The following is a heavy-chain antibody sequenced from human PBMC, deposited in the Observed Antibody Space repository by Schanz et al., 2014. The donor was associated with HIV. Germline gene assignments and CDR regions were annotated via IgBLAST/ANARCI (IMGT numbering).Heavy chain of an antibody. CDR1: GFTFSGSA. Sequence: EVQLLESGGGLVQPGGSLKLSCAASGFTFSGSAMHWVRQASGKGLEWVGRIRSKANNYATAYAASVKGRFTISRDDSKNTAYLQMNSLRAEDTAVYYCARDVSHDSSGHYSDYYYGMDVWGQGTTVTVSS. D-gene: IGHD3-22*01. J-gene: IGHJ6*02. CDR3: ARDVSHDSSGHYSDYYYGMDV. V-gene: IGHV3-73*01. CDR2: IRSKANNYAT.